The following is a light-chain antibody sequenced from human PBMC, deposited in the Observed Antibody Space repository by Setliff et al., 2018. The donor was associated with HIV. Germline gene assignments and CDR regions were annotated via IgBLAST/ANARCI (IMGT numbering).Light chain of an antibody. CDR3: SSYTSTYTYV. V-gene: IGLV2-14*01. J-gene: IGLJ1*01. CDR2: DVS. Sequence: QSALTQPASVSGSPGQSVTISCTGTSSDVGGYNYVSWYQQHPGKAPKLVIYDVSNRPSGVSNRFSGSKSGNTASLTISGLQAEDEADYYCSSYTSTYTYVFGTGTKVTVL. CDR1: SSDVGGYNY.